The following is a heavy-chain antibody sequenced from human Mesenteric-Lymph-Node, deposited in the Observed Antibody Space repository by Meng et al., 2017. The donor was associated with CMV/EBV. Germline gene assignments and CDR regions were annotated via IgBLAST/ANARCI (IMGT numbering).Heavy chain of an antibody. Sequence: SGPTLVKPTQTLTLTCTLSGLSVTTSTVGVGWIRQPPGKALEWLALICWSDDKCHSPSLKTRFTITKTTSKNQVVLPMTNMDPVDTATYYCALSNDFWSGIRDYWGQGTLVTVSS. CDR1: GLSVTTSTVG. D-gene: IGHD3-3*01. V-gene: IGHV2-5*01. J-gene: IGHJ4*02. CDR2: ICWSDDK. CDR3: ALSNDFWSGIRDY.